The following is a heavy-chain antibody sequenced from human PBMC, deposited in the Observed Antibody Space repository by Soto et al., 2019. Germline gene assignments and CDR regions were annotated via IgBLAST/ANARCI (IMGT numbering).Heavy chain of an antibody. D-gene: IGHD3-3*01. CDR1: GYTFTSYD. V-gene: IGHV1-8*01. CDR2: MNPNSGNT. Sequence: QVQLVQSGAEVKKPGASVKVSCKASGYTFTSYDINWVRQATGQGLEWMGWMNPNSGNTGYAQKFQGRVTMTRNTSISTAYMELSSLRSEDTAVYYCARGLSVYITIFGVVTKYYYYGMDVWGQGTTVTVSS. J-gene: IGHJ6*02. CDR3: ARGLSVYITIFGVVTKYYYYGMDV.